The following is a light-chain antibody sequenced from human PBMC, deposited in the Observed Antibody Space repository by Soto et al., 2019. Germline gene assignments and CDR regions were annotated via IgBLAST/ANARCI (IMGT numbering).Light chain of an antibody. CDR2: GAS. J-gene: IGKJ4*01. CDR1: QSVSNNL. V-gene: IGKV3-20*01. Sequence: ESVLTQSPDTLSLSPGESAILSCRASQSVSNNLLAWYQQKPGQAPRLLIYGASSRATGIPDRFSGSGSGTDFTLTISRLEPEDFAVYYCQQYGSSPWLTFGGGTKVDI. CDR3: QQYGSSPWLT.